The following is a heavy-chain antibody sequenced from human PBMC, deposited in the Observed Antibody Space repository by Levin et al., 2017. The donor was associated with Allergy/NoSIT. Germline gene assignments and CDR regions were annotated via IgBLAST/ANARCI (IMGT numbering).Heavy chain of an antibody. D-gene: IGHD3-22*01. Sequence: GGSLRLSCTASGFTFSNYGMHWVRQAPGEGPEWVATISGDSNEKHYIDSVKGRFTISRDNSQNTLYLQMNSLRTEDTAMYFCAGFDSTGYFRLDFWGQGTLVTVSS. J-gene: IGHJ4*02. CDR1: GFTFSNYG. CDR2: ISGDSNEK. CDR3: AGFDSTGYFRLDF. V-gene: IGHV3-30*03.